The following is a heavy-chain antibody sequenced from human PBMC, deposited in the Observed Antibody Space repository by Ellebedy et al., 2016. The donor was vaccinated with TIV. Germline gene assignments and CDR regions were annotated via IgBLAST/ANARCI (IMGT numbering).Heavy chain of an antibody. D-gene: IGHD2-21*02. J-gene: IGHJ5*02. V-gene: IGHV3-7*01. CDR1: GFIFTYYW. CDR3: ARAIGVADCS. CDR2: INQHGSQK. Sequence: GESLKISCAASGFIFTYYWMHSVRQTPGRGLEWVANINQHGSQKYYVDSVKGRFTISRDNAKNSLYLQMNSLRDEDTAVYYCARAIGVADCSWGQGTLVTVSS.